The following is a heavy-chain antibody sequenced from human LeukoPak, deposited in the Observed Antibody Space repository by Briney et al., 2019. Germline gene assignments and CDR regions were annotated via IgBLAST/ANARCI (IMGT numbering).Heavy chain of an antibody. CDR2: IYYSGST. D-gene: IGHD3-10*01. V-gene: IGHV4-59*01. J-gene: IGHJ5*02. CDR3: ARETMVRFDP. CDR1: GGSISSYY. Sequence: SETLSLTCTVSGGSISSYYWSWIRQPPGKGLEWIGYIYYSGSTNYNPSLKSRVTISVDASKNQFSLKLSSVTAADTAVYYCARETMVRFDPWGQGTLVTVSS.